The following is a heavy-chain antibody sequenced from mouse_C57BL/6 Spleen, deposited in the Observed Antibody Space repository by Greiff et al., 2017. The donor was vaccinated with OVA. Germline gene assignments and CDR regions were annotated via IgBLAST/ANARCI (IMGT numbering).Heavy chain of an antibody. CDR2: IDPSDSET. D-gene: IGHD1-1*01. J-gene: IGHJ2*01. CDR1: GYTFTSYW. Sequence: VQLQQPGAELVRPGSSVKLSCKASGYTFTSYWMHWVKQRPIQGLEWIGNIDPSDSETHYNQKFKDKATLTVDKSSSTAYMQLSSLTSEDSAVYYCARVAITTVYFDYWGQGTTLTVSS. V-gene: IGHV1-52*01. CDR3: ARVAITTVYFDY.